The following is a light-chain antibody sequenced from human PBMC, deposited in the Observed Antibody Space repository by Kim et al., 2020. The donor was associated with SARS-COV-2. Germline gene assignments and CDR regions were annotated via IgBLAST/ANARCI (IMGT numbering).Light chain of an antibody. CDR3: QQRSKWPPGYT. CDR1: QSVSSY. J-gene: IGKJ2*01. Sequence: EIVLTQSPATLSLSPGERATLSCRARQSVSSYLAWYQQKPGQAPRLLIYDASNRATGIPARFSGSGSGTDFTLTISSLEPEDFAVYYCQQRSKWPPGYTFGQGTKLEI. CDR2: DAS. V-gene: IGKV3-11*01.